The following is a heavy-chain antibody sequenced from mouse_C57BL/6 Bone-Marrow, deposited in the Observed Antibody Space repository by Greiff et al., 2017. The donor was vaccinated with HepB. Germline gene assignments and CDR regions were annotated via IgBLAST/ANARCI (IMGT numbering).Heavy chain of an antibody. CDR3: ARRTVVAKDY. J-gene: IGHJ2*01. D-gene: IGHD1-1*01. V-gene: IGHV1-75*01. CDR2: ISPGSGST. Sequence: QVQLQQSGPELVKPGASVKISCKASGYTFTDYYIHWVKQRPGQELEWIGWISPGSGSTYYNEKFKGKATLTVDQSSSTAYMLLSSLTSEYSAVYFCARRTVVAKDYWGQGTTLTVSS. CDR1: GYTFTDYY.